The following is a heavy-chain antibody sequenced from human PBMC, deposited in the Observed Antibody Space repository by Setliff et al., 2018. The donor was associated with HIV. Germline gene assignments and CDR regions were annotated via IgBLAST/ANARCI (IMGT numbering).Heavy chain of an antibody. CDR1: GASVTSGSSF. Sequence: SETLSLTCNVSGASVTSGSSFWSWIRQPAGKGLEWIGRIYSLTGSTNYNPSLQSRLTISIDTSKNQFSLKLSSVTAADTAVYYCARERPVIEQQLVPNWFDPWGQGTLVTVSS. J-gene: IGHJ5*02. CDR2: IYSLTGST. D-gene: IGHD6-13*01. V-gene: IGHV4-61*10. CDR3: ARERPVIEQQLVPNWFDP.